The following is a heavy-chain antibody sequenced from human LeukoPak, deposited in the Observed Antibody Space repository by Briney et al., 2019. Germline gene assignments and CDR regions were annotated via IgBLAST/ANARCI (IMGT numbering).Heavy chain of an antibody. CDR2: IRGSGGST. CDR3: VTFYYDSSGSYVHY. Sequence: GGSLRLSCAASGFTFTTYSMSWVRQAPGKGLESVSAIRGSGGSTYYADSVRGRFTISRDDSKSTLYLQMNSLRAEDTAVYHCVTFYYDSSGSYVHYWGQGTLVTVSS. D-gene: IGHD3-22*01. J-gene: IGHJ4*02. V-gene: IGHV3-23*01. CDR1: GFTFTTYS.